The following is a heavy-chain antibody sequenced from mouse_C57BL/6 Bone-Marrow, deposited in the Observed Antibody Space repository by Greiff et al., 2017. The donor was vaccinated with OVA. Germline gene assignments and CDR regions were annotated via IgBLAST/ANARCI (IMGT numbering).Heavy chain of an antibody. J-gene: IGHJ4*01. V-gene: IGHV5-12*01. D-gene: IGHD4-1*01. CDR2: ISNGGGST. CDR1: GFTFSDYY. CDR3: ALTGPYAMDY. Sequence: EVQLQQSGGGLVQPGGSLKLSCAASGFTFSDYYMYWVRQTPEKRLEWVAYISNGGGSTYYPDTVKGRFTISRDNAKNTLYLQMSRLKSEDTAMYYCALTGPYAMDYWGQGTSVTVSS.